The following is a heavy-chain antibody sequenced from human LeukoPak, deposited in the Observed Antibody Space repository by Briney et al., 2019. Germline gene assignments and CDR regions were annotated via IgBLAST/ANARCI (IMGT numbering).Heavy chain of an antibody. J-gene: IGHJ3*02. D-gene: IGHD2-15*01. CDR1: GGSIGSGDYY. V-gene: IGHV4-30-4*01. CDR3: AREACGGSCYLGRGAFDI. Sequence: PSQTLSLTCTVSGGSIGSGDYYWSWLRQPPGKGLEWIGYIYYSGSTYYNPSLKSRVTISVDTSKNQFSLKLSSVTAADTAVYYCAREACGGSCYLGRGAFDIWGQGTMVTVSS. CDR2: IYYSGST.